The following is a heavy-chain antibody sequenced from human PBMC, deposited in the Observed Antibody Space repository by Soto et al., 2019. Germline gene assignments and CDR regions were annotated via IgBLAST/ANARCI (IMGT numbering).Heavy chain of an antibody. CDR2: ISAYNGNT. V-gene: IGHV1-18*01. CDR3: ARGESPYYYYYGMDV. CDR1: GYTFTSYG. J-gene: IGHJ6*02. Sequence: ASVKVSCKASGYTFTSYGISWVRQAPGQGLEWMGWISAYNGNTNYAQKLQGRVTMTTDTSTSTAYMELRSLRSDDTAVYYCARGESPYYYYYGMDVWGQGTTVTVSS.